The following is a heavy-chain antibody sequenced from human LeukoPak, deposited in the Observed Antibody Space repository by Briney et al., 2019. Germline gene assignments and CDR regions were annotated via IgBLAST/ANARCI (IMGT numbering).Heavy chain of an antibody. V-gene: IGHV3-21*01. CDR2: ISSSSSYI. CDR1: GFTFSSYS. D-gene: IGHD3-10*01. CDR3: ARDYGSGSYDYYGMDV. J-gene: IGHJ6*04. Sequence: GGSLRLSCAASGFTFSSYSMNWVRQAPGKGLEWVSSISSSSSYIYYAVSVKGRFTISRDNAKNSLYLQMNSLRAEDTAVYYCARDYGSGSYDYYGMDVWGKGTTVTVSS.